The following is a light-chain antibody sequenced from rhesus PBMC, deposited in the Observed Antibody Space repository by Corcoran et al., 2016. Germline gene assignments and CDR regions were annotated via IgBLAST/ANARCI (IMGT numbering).Light chain of an antibody. CDR1: QGISSY. CDR3: LQHNDYPYS. V-gene: IGKV1-28*02. Sequence: DIQMTQSPSSLSASVGDTVTITCRASQGISSYLNWFQKKPGEAPKRLIFDASSLESGVPSRFSGSGSGTDFTLTINSLQPEDFATYFCLQHNDYPYSFGRGTNVEIK. J-gene: IGKJ2*01. CDR2: DAS.